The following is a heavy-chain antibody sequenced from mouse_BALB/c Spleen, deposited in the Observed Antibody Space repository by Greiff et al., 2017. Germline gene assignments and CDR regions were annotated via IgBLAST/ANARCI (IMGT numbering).Heavy chain of an antibody. D-gene: IGHD1-1*01. CDR1: GYSFTGYY. V-gene: IGHV1-31*01. Sequence: EVQLQQSGPELVKPGASVKISCKASGYSFTGYYMHWVKQSHVKSLEWIGRINPYNGATSYNQNFKDKASLTVDKSSSTAYMELHSLTSEDSAVYYCARGYYGSSRYFDYWGQGTTLTVSS. CDR3: ARGYYGSSRYFDY. J-gene: IGHJ2*01. CDR2: INPYNGAT.